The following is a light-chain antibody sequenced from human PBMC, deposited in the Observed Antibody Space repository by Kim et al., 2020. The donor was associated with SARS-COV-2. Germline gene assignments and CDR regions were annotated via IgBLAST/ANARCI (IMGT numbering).Light chain of an antibody. CDR3: QVWDSTSDHVV. Sequence: APVKTAIITCGGRNIVTNTVYWYLQKPGQAPVLVIYFDTDRPSGIPERFSGSISGNTATLTISRVEAGDEADYYCQVWDSTSDHVVFGGGTQLTVL. CDR2: FDT. CDR1: NIVTNT. V-gene: IGLV3-21*04. J-gene: IGLJ2*01.